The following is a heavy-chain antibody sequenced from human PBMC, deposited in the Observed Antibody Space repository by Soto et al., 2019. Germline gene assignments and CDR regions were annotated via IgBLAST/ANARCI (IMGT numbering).Heavy chain of an antibody. Sequence: QVQLQQWGAGLLKPSETLSLTCAVYCGSFSGYYWSWIRQPPGKGLEWIGEINHSGSTNYNPTLKSRVTMAVDTSKNQVSLKLSSVTAADTAVYCCARTSRFDCWGQGTLVTVSS. D-gene: IGHD6-6*01. CDR3: ARTSRFDC. CDR2: INHSGST. J-gene: IGHJ4*02. CDR1: CGSFSGYY. V-gene: IGHV4-34*01.